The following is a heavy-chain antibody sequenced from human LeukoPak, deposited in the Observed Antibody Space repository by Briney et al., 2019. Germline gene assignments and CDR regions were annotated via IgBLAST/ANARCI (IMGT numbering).Heavy chain of an antibody. Sequence: GTFXSYAXXWVRQAPXQGXXXXXRIIPIFGTANYAQKFQGRVTITTDESTSTAYMELSSLRSEDTAVYYCARDLSGYDFWSGYYVYWGQGTLVTVSS. CDR1: GTFXSYA. CDR3: ARDLSGYDFWSGYYVY. D-gene: IGHD3-3*01. CDR2: IIPIFGTA. J-gene: IGHJ4*02. V-gene: IGHV1-69*05.